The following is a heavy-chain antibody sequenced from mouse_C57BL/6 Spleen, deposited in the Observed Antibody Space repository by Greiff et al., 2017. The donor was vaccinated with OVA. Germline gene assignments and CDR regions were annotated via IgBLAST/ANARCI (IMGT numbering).Heavy chain of an antibody. Sequence: QVQLQQSGPELVKPGASVKISCKASGYAFSSSWMNWVKQRPGKGLEWIGRIYPGDGDTNYNGKFKGKATLTADKSSSTAYMQLSSLTSEDSAVYFCAREEKFNGYYVWFADWGKGTLVTVSA. J-gene: IGHJ3*01. V-gene: IGHV1-82*01. CDR3: AREEKFNGYYVWFAD. CDR1: GYAFSSSW. D-gene: IGHD2-3*01. CDR2: IYPGDGDT.